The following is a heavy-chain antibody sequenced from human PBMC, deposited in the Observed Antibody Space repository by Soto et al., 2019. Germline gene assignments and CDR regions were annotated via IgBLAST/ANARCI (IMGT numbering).Heavy chain of an antibody. CDR3: AKVQGGYYDSSGYYYVDY. Sequence: PGGSLRLSCAASGFTFSSYGMHWVRQAPGKGLEWVAVISYDGSNKYYADSVKGRFTISRDNSKNTLYLQMNSLRAEDTAVYYCAKVQGGYYDSSGYYYVDYWGQGTLVTVSS. J-gene: IGHJ4*02. CDR2: ISYDGSNK. CDR1: GFTFSSYG. D-gene: IGHD3-22*01. V-gene: IGHV3-30*18.